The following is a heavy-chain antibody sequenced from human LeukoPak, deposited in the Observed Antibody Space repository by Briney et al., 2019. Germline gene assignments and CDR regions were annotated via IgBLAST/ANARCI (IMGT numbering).Heavy chain of an antibody. V-gene: IGHV1-2*02. CDR2: INPNGGGT. CDR1: GYTFTGYY. Sequence: ASVKVSCKASGYTFTGYYMHWVRQAPGQGLEWMGWINPNGGGTNYAQKFQGRVTMTRDTSISTAYMELSRLRSDDTAVYYCARVRVKEAYDLNYWGQGTLVTVSS. D-gene: IGHD3-3*01. J-gene: IGHJ4*02. CDR3: ARVRVKEAYDLNY.